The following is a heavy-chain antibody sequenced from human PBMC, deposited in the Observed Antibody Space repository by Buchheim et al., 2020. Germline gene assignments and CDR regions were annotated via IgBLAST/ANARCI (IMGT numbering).Heavy chain of an antibody. Sequence: QVQLQESGPGLVKPSETLSLTCTVSGGSVSSSYYFWAWVRQPPGKGLEWIGSVYYGGSSFYNPSLRSRLFMSVDTSKHQFSLRLRSVTATDTAVYYCARGISASATRINWFDPWGQGTL. D-gene: IGHD2-15*01. V-gene: IGHV4-39*01. CDR3: ARGISASATRINWFDP. J-gene: IGHJ5*02. CDR2: VYYGGSS. CDR1: GGSVSSSYYF.